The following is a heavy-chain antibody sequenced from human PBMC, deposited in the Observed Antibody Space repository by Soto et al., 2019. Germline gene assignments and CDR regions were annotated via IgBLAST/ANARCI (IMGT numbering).Heavy chain of an antibody. D-gene: IGHD3-16*02. V-gene: IGHV4-34*01. CDR1: GGSFSGYF. CDR3: ARARNYDSIWGTYRPVDC. CDR2: TSHTGST. J-gene: IGHJ4*02. Sequence: QVQLQQWGAGLLKPSETLSLTCGVYGGSFSGYFWSWIRQPPGKGLEWIGETSHTGSTTYNPSLKSRVNISPDTSKKQFFLKLTSATAADTAVYYCARARNYDSIWGTYRPVDCWGQGSPVIVSS.